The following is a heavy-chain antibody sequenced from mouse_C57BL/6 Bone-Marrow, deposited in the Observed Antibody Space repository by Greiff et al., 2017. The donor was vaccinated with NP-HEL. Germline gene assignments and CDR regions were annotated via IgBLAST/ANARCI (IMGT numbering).Heavy chain of an antibody. CDR1: GYSFTGYY. Sequence: VQLQQSGPELVKPGASVKISCKASGYSFTGYYMNWVKQSPEKSLEWIGEINPSTGGTTYNQKFQAKATLTVDTSSSTAYMQLKSLTSEDSAVDYWARLDDGYLIAYWGQGTLVTVSA. J-gene: IGHJ3*01. CDR2: INPSTGGT. V-gene: IGHV1-42*01. CDR3: ARLDDGYLIAY. D-gene: IGHD2-3*01.